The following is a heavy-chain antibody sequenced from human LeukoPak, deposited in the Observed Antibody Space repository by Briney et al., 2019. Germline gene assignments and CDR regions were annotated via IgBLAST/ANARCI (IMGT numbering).Heavy chain of an antibody. D-gene: IGHD3-3*01. J-gene: IGHJ4*02. Sequence: GGSLRLSCAASGFTFSRYSMNWVRQAPGKGLEWVSPISSNSYYIYYADSVKGRFTISRDNAKNSVYLQMNSLTVEDTAVYFCARDLSSGHPGGFDYWGQGALVTVSS. V-gene: IGHV3-21*01. CDR1: GFTFSRYS. CDR3: ARDLSSGHPGGFDY. CDR2: ISSNSYYI.